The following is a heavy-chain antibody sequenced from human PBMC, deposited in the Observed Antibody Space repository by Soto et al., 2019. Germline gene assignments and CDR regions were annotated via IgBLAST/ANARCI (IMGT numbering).Heavy chain of an antibody. CDR1: GFTFTSSA. D-gene: IGHD3-22*01. J-gene: IGHJ4*02. Sequence: ASVKVSCKASGFTFTSSAMQWVRQARGQRLEWIGWIVVGSGNTNYAQKFQERATITRDMSTSTAYMELSSLRSEDTAVYYCAASPYYYYDSSGYFDYWGQGTLVTVSS. CDR2: IVVGSGNT. V-gene: IGHV1-58*02. CDR3: AASPYYYYDSSGYFDY.